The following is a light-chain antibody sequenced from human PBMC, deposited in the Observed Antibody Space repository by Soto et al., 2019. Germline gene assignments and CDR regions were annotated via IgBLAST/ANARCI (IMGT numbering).Light chain of an antibody. Sequence: DIQMTQSQSSLSASVGDRVTITCRASQSIGKHLNWYQQKPGKAPKFLIYAASNLQSGVPSWFSGSGSGTDFTLTVNSLQPEDFATYYCQQGYTSAITFGQGTRLEI. J-gene: IGKJ5*01. CDR3: QQGYTSAIT. CDR2: AAS. CDR1: QSIGKH. V-gene: IGKV1-39*01.